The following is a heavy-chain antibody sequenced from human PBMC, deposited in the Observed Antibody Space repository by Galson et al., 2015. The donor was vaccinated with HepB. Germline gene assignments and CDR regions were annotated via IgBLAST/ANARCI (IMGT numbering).Heavy chain of an antibody. CDR3: AAGYYYGDLGRD. V-gene: IGHV3-23*01. D-gene: IGHD3-22*01. J-gene: IGHJ4*02. CDR2: ISASGDDT. CDR1: GFAFSNYV. Sequence: SLRLSCAASGFAFSNYVMHWVRQAPGKGLEWVSTISASGDDTYYADPVKGRFTISRDNSKNTLNVQMNSLRADDTAVYYCAAGYYYGDLGRDWGQGTLVIVSS.